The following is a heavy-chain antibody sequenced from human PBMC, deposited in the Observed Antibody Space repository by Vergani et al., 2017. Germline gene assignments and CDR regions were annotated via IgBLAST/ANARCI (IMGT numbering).Heavy chain of an antibody. D-gene: IGHD3-9*01. J-gene: IGHJ6*02. V-gene: IGHV4-59*13. CDR2: IYSTGST. CDR1: GGPFNTYY. Sequence: QVQLEESGPGLVKPSETLSLTCTVPGGPFNTYYWSWIRQSPGKGLEWIGYIYSTGSTNCNPSLNSRVTMSVDTSHNQFSLKLRSVTAADTAVYFCARVMYRDEASTGYRLEGIDIWGQGTTVT. CDR3: ARVMYRDEASTGYRLEGIDI.